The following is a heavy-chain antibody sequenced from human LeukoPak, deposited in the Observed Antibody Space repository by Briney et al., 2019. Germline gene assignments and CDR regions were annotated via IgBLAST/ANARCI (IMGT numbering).Heavy chain of an antibody. J-gene: IGHJ6*02. Sequence: GGSLRLSCAASGFTFSSYDMHWVRQATGKGLEWVAAIGTAGDTYYPGAVKGRFTISRENAKNALYLQMNSLRAGDTAVYYCARVSGYYGSGSYFPDYGMDVWGQGTTVTVSS. CDR1: GFTFSSYD. V-gene: IGHV3-13*01. CDR2: IGTAGDT. CDR3: ARVSGYYGSGSYFPDYGMDV. D-gene: IGHD3-10*01.